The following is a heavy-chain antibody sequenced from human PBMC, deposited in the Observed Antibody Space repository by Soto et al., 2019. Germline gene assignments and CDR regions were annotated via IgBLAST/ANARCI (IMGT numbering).Heavy chain of an antibody. CDR1: GSAFASYD. D-gene: IGHD5-18*01. CDR2: MNPNSGNT. Sequence: ALVKVSWKASGSAFASYDIKWVRQATGQGLEWMGWMNPNSGNTAYAQKFQGRVTMTRNTSISTAYMELSSLRSEDTAVYYCARESSYGLVYWGQGTLVAVSS. J-gene: IGHJ4*02. CDR3: ARESSYGLVY. V-gene: IGHV1-8*01.